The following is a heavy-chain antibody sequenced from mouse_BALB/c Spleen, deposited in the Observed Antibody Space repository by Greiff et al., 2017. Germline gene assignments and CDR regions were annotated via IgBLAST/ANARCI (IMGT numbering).Heavy chain of an antibody. Sequence: VQLKESGGGLVKPGGSLKLSCAASGFTFSDYYMYWVRQTPEKRLEWVATISDGGSYTYYPDSVKGRFTISRDNAKNNLYLQMSSLKSEDTAMYYCARVLFITTAPYAMDYWGQGTSVTVSS. CDR3: ARVLFITTAPYAMDY. CDR2: ISDGGSYT. J-gene: IGHJ4*01. CDR1: GFTFSDYY. D-gene: IGHD1-2*01. V-gene: IGHV5-4*02.